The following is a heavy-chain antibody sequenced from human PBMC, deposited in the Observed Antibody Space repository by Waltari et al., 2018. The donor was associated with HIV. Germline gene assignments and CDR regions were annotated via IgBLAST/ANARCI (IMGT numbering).Heavy chain of an antibody. Sequence: QTLLLQSASPVKTPGASVTLSCKVYRNRFTTYSLSWLLQATGQGFEWLGRINPDSGDTTYAQTFKTRVTMTRDTSSASTYMELTRLTSADTAIYFCARGEDISLTHLPPGFRLEFWGHGTLVTVSS. V-gene: IGHV1-2*06. CDR2: INPDSGDT. D-gene: IGHD5-12*01. CDR3: ARGEDISLTHLPPGFRLEF. J-gene: IGHJ4*01. CDR1: RNRFTTYS.